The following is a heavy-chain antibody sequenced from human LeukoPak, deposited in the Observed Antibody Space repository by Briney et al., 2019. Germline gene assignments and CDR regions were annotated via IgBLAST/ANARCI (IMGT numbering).Heavy chain of an antibody. Sequence: PGGSLRLSCAASGFTVSSNYMSWVRQAPGKGLEWVSVIYSGGSTYYADSVKSRFTISRDNSKNTLYLQMNSLRAEDTAVYYCARSESLSAPCDIGGQGTSVSVSS. CDR3: ARSESLSAPCDI. CDR2: IYSGGST. J-gene: IGHJ3*02. D-gene: IGHD2/OR15-2a*01. CDR1: GFTVSSNY. V-gene: IGHV3-53*01.